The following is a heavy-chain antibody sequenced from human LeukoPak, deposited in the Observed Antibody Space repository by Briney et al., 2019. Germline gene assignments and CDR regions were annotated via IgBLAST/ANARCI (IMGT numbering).Heavy chain of an antibody. Sequence: NASETLSLTCAVYGGSFSGYYWSWIRQPPGKGLEWIGEINHSGSTNYNPSLKSRVTISVDTSKNQFSLKLSSVTAADTAVYYCARGYYDSSGYYSPTYFDYWGQGTLVTVSS. CDR3: ARGYYDSSGYYSPTYFDY. CDR1: GGSFSGYY. J-gene: IGHJ4*02. D-gene: IGHD3-22*01. V-gene: IGHV4-34*01. CDR2: INHSGST.